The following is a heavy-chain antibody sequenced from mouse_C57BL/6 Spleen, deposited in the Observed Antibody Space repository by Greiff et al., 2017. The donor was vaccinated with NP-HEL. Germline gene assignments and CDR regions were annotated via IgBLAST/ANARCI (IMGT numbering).Heavy chain of an antibody. Sequence: VQLKQSGPELVKPGASVKISCKASGYSFTGYYMNWVKQSPEKSLEWIGEINPSTGGTTYNQKFKAKATLTVDKSSSTAYMQLKSLTSEDSAVYYCAELGRAYWGQGTLVTVSA. CDR2: INPSTGGT. J-gene: IGHJ3*01. V-gene: IGHV1-42*01. CDR1: GYSFTGYY. D-gene: IGHD4-1*01. CDR3: AELGRAY.